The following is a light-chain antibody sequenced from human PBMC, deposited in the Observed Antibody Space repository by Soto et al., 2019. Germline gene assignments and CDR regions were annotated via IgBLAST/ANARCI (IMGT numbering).Light chain of an antibody. CDR1: SSDIGGYSY. Sequence: QSALTQPPSASGSPGQSVTISCTGTSSDIGGYSYVAWYQQHPGKAPKLIIYEVTKRPPGVPDRFYGSKSGNTASLTVSGLQAEDEADYYCGSYGGSNNWGVFGGGTKLTVL. V-gene: IGLV2-8*01. CDR3: GSYGGSNNWGV. CDR2: EVT. J-gene: IGLJ3*02.